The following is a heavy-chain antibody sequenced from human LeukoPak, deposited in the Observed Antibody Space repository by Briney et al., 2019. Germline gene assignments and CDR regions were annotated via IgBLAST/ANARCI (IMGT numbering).Heavy chain of an antibody. CDR2: ISGSGGSI. V-gene: IGHV3-23*01. J-gene: IGHJ5*02. CDR1: GFTFSSYA. Sequence: PGGSLRLSCAASGFTFSSYAMSWVRQAPGKGLEWVSAISGSGGSIYYADSVKGRFTISRDHSKNTLYLQMNSLRAEDTAVYYCAKDEGATGWFGSPGNWFDPWGQGTLVTVSS. CDR3: AKDEGATGWFGSPGNWFDP. D-gene: IGHD3-10*01.